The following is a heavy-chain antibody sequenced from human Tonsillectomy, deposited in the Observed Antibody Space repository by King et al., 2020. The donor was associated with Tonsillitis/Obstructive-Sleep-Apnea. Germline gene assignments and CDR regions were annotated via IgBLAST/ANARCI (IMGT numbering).Heavy chain of an antibody. D-gene: IGHD6-13*01. Sequence: VQLVESGAEVKKPGESLKISCTGSGYRFTSYWIGWVRQMPGRGLEWMGIIYPGDSYTRYSPSFQGQVTISADKSIRTAYLQWSSLKASDTAMYYCAKLRGEYSRSWWPLGDTYFDLWGRGTLVTVSS. V-gene: IGHV5-51*03. J-gene: IGHJ2*01. CDR2: IYPGDSYT. CDR1: GYRFTSYW. CDR3: AKLRGEYSRSWWPLGDTYFDL.